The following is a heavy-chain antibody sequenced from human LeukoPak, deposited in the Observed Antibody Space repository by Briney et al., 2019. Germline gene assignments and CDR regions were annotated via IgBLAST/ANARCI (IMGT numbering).Heavy chain of an antibody. CDR3: ARDAGSSWYFFDY. CDR1: GFTFSDHY. CDR2: ISRSGDTT. V-gene: IGHV3-11*01. Sequence: GGSLRLSCAASGFTFSDHYMSWNRQAPGKGLEWLSYISRSGDTTYYADSVKGRFTVSRDNAKSSLYLQMNSLTVDDTAVYYCARDAGSSWYFFDYWGQGILVTVSS. J-gene: IGHJ4*02. D-gene: IGHD6-13*01.